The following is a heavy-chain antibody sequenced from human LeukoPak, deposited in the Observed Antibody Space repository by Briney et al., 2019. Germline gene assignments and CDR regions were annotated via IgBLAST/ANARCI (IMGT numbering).Heavy chain of an antibody. V-gene: IGHV3-23*01. CDR3: ANKPAGFDP. CDR1: GFTFSSDA. D-gene: IGHD1-14*01. Sequence: GGCLRLSCAASGFTFSSDAMTWVRQAPGKGLEWVSSISGSGDGTYYADSVKGRFTISRDNSKNTLYLQMNSLRAEDTAVYYCANKPAGFDPWGQGTLVTVSS. CDR2: ISGSGDGT. J-gene: IGHJ5*02.